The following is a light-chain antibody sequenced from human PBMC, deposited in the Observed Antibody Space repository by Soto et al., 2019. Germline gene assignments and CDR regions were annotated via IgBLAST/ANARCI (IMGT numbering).Light chain of an antibody. V-gene: IGLV1-47*01. CDR1: SSNIGSNY. CDR2: KNN. Sequence: QSALTQPPSASGTPGQRVIISCSGSSSNIGSNYVYWYQHLPGTAPKLLIYKNNQRPSGVPDRFSGSKSGTSASLAISGLRSEDEADYYCAAWDDSLSGGVFGTGTKLTVL. J-gene: IGLJ1*01. CDR3: AAWDDSLSGGV.